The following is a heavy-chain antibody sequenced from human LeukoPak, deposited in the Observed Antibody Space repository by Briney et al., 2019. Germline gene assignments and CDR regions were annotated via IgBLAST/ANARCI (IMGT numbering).Heavy chain of an antibody. V-gene: IGHV3-23*01. CDR1: GFTFSSYG. Sequence: GGSLRLSCAASGFTFSSYGMSWVRQAPGKGLEWVSAISGSGGSTYYADSVKGRFTISRDNSKNTLYLQMNSLRAEDTAVYYCARGFGLYYFDYWGQGTLVTVSS. D-gene: IGHD3-16*01. CDR3: ARGFGLYYFDY. CDR2: ISGSGGST. J-gene: IGHJ4*02.